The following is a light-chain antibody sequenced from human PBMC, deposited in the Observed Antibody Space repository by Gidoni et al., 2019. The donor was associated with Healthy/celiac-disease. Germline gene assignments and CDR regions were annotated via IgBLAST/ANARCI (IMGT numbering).Light chain of an antibody. CDR2: QDS. Sequence: SYALTQPPSVSVSPGQTASITCPGDKLGDKYACWYQQKPGQSPVLVIYQDSKRPSGIPARFSGSNSGNTATLTISGTQAMDEDDYYCQAWGSSTYVFGTGTKVTVL. CDR1: KLGDKY. J-gene: IGLJ1*01. V-gene: IGLV3-1*01. CDR3: QAWGSSTYV.